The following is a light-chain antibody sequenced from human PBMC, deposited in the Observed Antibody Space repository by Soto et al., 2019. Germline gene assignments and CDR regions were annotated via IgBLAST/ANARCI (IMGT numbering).Light chain of an antibody. Sequence: AIRMTQSPSSLSASTGDSVTITCRASQAISRYLAWFQQKPGKAPNLLIYGASTLQSGVPSRFSGSGSGTDFTLTTSCLQSEDFATYYCQQYSSYPLTFGEGTKVEIK. CDR2: GAS. CDR1: QAISRY. V-gene: IGKV1-8*01. J-gene: IGKJ4*01. CDR3: QQYSSYPLT.